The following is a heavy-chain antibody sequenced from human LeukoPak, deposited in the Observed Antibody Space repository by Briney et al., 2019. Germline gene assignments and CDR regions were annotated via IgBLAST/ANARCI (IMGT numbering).Heavy chain of an antibody. D-gene: IGHD3-22*01. V-gene: IGHV4-61*02. CDR3: ASLCDSSGYDAFDI. CDR2: IYTSGST. CDR1: GGSISSGSYY. Sequence: SETLSLTCTVSGGSISSGSYYWSWIRQPAGKGLEWIGRIYTSGSTNYNPSLKSRVTISVDTSKNQFSLKLSSVTAADTAVYYCASLCDSSGYDAFDIWGQGTMVTVSS. J-gene: IGHJ3*02.